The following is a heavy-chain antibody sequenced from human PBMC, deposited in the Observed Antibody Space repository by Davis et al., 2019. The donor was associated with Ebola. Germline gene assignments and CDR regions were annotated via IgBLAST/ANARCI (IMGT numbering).Heavy chain of an antibody. CDR1: GGSISSGGYS. Sequence: MPSETLSLTCAVFGGSISSGGYSWSWIRQPPGKGLEWIGYIFYSGSSYSNPSLRSRVSMSVDPSKNQFSLKLSSVTAADTAVYYCARASDIGVVYWGQGTLVTVSS. J-gene: IGHJ4*02. V-gene: IGHV4-30-4*07. CDR2: IFYSGSS. D-gene: IGHD2-2*01. CDR3: ARASDIGVVY.